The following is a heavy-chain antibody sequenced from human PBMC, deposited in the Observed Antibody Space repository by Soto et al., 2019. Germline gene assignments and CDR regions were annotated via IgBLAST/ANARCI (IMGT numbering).Heavy chain of an antibody. D-gene: IGHD3-3*01. Sequence: SETLSLTCTVSGGSISSSSYYWGWIRQPPGKGLEWIGSIYYSGSTYYNPSLKSRVTISVDTSKNQFSLKLSSVTAAGTAVYYCASRSGDDFWSGYYINFDYFDYWGQGTLVTVSS. CDR3: ASRSGDDFWSGYYINFDYFDY. J-gene: IGHJ4*02. V-gene: IGHV4-39*01. CDR1: GGSISSSSYY. CDR2: IYYSGST.